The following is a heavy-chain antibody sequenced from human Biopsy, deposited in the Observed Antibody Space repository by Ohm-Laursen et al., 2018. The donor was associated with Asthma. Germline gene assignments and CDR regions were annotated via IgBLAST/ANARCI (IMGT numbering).Heavy chain of an antibody. CDR3: ARGDSSNWSHYYFDY. CDR2: IYSGGTS. D-gene: IGHD3-22*01. V-gene: IGHV3-53*01. J-gene: IGHJ4*02. CDR1: GFTASRDR. Sequence: SLRLSCTASGFTASRDRMFWVRQAPGKGLEWVSVIYSGGTSHTADSVRGRFPISRDYSKNTLYLQMHSLRAEDTAVYYCARGDSSNWSHYYFDYWGQGTLVTVSS.